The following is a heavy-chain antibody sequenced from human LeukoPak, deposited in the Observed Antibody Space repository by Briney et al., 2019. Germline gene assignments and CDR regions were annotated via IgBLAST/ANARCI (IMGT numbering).Heavy chain of an antibody. D-gene: IGHD6-19*01. V-gene: IGHV4-30-4*07. CDR3: ARARRIAVAMGYYFDY. Sequence: SETLSLTCAVSGGSISGGGYSWSWIRQPPGKGLEWIGYIFYSGTTYYNPSLKSRITISVDTSKNQFSLKLSSVTAADTAVYYCARARRIAVAMGYYFDYWGQGTLVTVSS. J-gene: IGHJ4*02. CDR1: GGSISGGGYS. CDR2: IFYSGTT.